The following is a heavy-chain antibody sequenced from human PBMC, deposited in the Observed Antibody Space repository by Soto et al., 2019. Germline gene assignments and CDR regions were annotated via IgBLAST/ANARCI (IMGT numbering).Heavy chain of an antibody. Sequence: SETLSLTCTVSGGSISSSSYYWGWIRQPPGKGLEWIGSIYYSGSTYYNPSLKSRVTISVDTSKNQFSLKLSSVTAADTAVYYCARPRAGSRDYYYYGMDVWGQGTTVTVSS. J-gene: IGHJ6*02. D-gene: IGHD6-19*01. V-gene: IGHV4-39*01. CDR2: IYYSGST. CDR3: ARPRAGSRDYYYYGMDV. CDR1: GGSISSSSYY.